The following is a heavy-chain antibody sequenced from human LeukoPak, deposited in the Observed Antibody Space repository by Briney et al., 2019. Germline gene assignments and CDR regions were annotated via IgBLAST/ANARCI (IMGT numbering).Heavy chain of an antibody. CDR2: IKSKTDGGTT. D-gene: IGHD6-6*01. CDR3: TTDLIAARNFDY. V-gene: IGHV3-15*01. CDR1: GFTFSNAW. Sequence: GGSLRLSCAASGFTFSNAWMSWVRQAPGKGLEWVGRIKSKTDGGTTDYAAPVKGRFTISRDDSKNTLYLQMNSLKTEDTAVYYCTTDLIAARNFDYWGQGTLVTVSS. J-gene: IGHJ4*02.